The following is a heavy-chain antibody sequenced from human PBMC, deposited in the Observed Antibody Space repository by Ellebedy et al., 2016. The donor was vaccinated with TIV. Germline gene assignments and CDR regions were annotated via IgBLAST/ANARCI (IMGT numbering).Heavy chain of an antibody. J-gene: IGHJ3*02. V-gene: IGHV1-18*04. CDR1: GYTFNTYD. D-gene: IGHD2-8*01. CDR3: ARVGVPSAAHHDAFDI. CDR2: ISPNNGKT. Sequence: AASVKVSCKASGYTFNTYDLSWVRQAPGQGLEWMGWISPNNGKTYYAQRLQGRVTVNTDTATSTAYMELRSLRSDDTAVDYCARVGVPSAAHHDAFDIWGQGTMVTVSS.